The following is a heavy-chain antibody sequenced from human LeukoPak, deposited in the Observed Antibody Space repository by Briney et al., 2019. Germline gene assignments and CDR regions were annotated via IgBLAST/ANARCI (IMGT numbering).Heavy chain of an antibody. CDR1: GYTFTSYY. CDR3: ARGGGNSAYYYYYYMDV. Sequence: GASVKVSCKASGYTFTSYYMHWVRQAPGQGLEWMGIINPSGGSTSYAQQFQGRVTMTRDMSTSTVYMELSSLRSEDTAVYYCARGGGNSAYYYYYYMDVWGKGTTVTVSS. J-gene: IGHJ6*03. V-gene: IGHV1-46*01. D-gene: IGHD4-23*01. CDR2: INPSGGST.